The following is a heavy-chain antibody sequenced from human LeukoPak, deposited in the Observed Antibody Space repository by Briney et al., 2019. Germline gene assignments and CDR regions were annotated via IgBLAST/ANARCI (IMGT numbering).Heavy chain of an antibody. Sequence: PGGSLRLSCAASGFTFSSYGMHWVRQAPGKGLEWVAVISYDGSNKYYADSVKGRFTISRDNAKNPLYLQMNSLRAEDTAVYYCARGGQQSGMDVWGQGTTVTVSS. CDR3: ARGGQQSGMDV. J-gene: IGHJ6*02. V-gene: IGHV3-30*03. CDR2: ISYDGSNK. D-gene: IGHD6-13*01. CDR1: GFTFSSYG.